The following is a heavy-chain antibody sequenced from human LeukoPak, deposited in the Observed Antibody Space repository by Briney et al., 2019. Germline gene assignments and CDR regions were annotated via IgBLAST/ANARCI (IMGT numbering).Heavy chain of an antibody. CDR2: IKQDGSEK. Sequence: GGSLRLSCAASGFTFSSYWMSWVRQAPGKGLEWVANIKQDGSEKYYVDSVKGRFTISRDNAKNSLYLQMNSLRAEDTAVYYCAREYYGSGSYRGYYFDYWGQGTLVTVSS. CDR3: AREYYGSGSYRGYYFDY. CDR1: GFTFSSYW. V-gene: IGHV3-7*01. J-gene: IGHJ4*02. D-gene: IGHD3-10*01.